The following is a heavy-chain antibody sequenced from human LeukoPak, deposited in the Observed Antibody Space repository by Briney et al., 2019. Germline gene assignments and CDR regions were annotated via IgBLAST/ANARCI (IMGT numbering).Heavy chain of an antibody. D-gene: IGHD3-22*01. CDR2: ISGGGGST. V-gene: IGHV3-23*01. J-gene: IGHJ3*02. CDR3: ARVAPYYYDSSGAFDI. CDR1: GFTFSSYA. Sequence: GGSLRLSCAASGFTFSSYAMSWVRQAPGKGLEWVSAISGGGGSTYFADSVKGRFTISRDNSKNTLDLQMNSLRAEDTAVYYCARVAPYYYDSSGAFDIWGQGTMVTVSS.